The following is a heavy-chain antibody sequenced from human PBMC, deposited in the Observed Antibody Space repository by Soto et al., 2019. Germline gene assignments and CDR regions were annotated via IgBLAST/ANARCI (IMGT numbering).Heavy chain of an antibody. Sequence: ETLTLSGTVSGASISSYYWSWIRPPPGKGLEWIGYIYYSGSTNYNPSLKSRVTISVDTSKNQFSLKLSSVTAEDTAVYYCERERGFSRGWYHLGNWFDPWGQGTLVTVSS. D-gene: IGHD6-19*01. J-gene: IGHJ5*02. CDR2: IYYSGST. CDR1: GASISSYY. V-gene: IGHV4-59*01. CDR3: ERERGFSRGWYHLGNWFDP.